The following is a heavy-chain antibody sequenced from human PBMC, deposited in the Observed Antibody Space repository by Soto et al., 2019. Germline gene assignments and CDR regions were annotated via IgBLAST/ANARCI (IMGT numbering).Heavy chain of an antibody. Sequence: GSLRLSCAASGFTFSSYAMSWVRQAPGKGLEWVSAISGSGGSTYYADSVRGRLTISRDNSKNTLYLPMNSLRAEHTAVYYCANILHFDYWGQGTLVTVSS. D-gene: IGHD1-26*01. CDR1: GFTFSSYA. CDR3: ANILHFDY. V-gene: IGHV3-23*01. J-gene: IGHJ4*02. CDR2: ISGSGGST.